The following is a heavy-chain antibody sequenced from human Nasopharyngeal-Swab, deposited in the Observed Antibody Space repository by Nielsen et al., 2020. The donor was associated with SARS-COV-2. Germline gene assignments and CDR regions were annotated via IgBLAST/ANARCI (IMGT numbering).Heavy chain of an antibody. D-gene: IGHD2-2*01. CDR2: IYYSGST. CDR3: ATPVEVVPAAMPDYYYGMDV. V-gene: IGHV4-39*01. CDR1: GGSISSSSYY. J-gene: IGHJ6*02. Sequence: SETLSLTCTVSGGSISSSSYYWGWIRQPPGKGLEWIGSIYYSGSTYYNPSLKSRVTISVDTSKNQLSLKLSSVTAADTAVYYCATPVEVVPAAMPDYYYGMDVWGQGTTVTVSS.